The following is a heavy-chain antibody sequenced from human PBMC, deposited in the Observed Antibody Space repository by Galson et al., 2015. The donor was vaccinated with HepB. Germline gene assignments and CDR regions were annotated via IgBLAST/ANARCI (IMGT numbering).Heavy chain of an antibody. D-gene: IGHD1-26*01. J-gene: IGHJ4*02. CDR2: IYNSGST. Sequence: LSLTCTVSGGSMSSDDYYWSWIRQTPGKGLEWIGYIYNSGSTYYNPSLKSRVTISEDTSKNQFSLRLSSVTAADTAVYYCARRRYTVTYYFFDYWGQGTLVTVSS. CDR3: ARRRYTVTYYFFDY. CDR1: GGSMSSDDYY. V-gene: IGHV4-30-4*01.